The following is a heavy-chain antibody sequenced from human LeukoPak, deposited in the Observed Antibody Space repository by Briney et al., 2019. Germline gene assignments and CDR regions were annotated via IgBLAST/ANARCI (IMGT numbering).Heavy chain of an antibody. J-gene: IGHJ4*02. CDR3: ARGLETMVRGVISPDLDY. Sequence: SETLSLTCVVYGGSFSGYYWSWIRQPPGKGLEWIGEINHSGSTNHNPSLKSRVTISVDTSKNQFSLKLSSVTAADTAVYYCARGLETMVRGVISPDLDYWGQGTLVTVSS. CDR1: GGSFSGYY. D-gene: IGHD3-10*01. CDR2: INHSGST. V-gene: IGHV4-34*01.